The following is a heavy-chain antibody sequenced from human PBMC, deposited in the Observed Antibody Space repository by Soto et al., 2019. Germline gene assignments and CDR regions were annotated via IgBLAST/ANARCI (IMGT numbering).Heavy chain of an antibody. D-gene: IGHD3-10*01. CDR1: GFTFSSYS. J-gene: IGHJ4*02. CDR2: ITSSNNYI. CDR3: GRDTKVYASGRGVDY. Sequence: EVQLVESGGGLVAPGGSLRLSCAASGFTFSSYSMNWVRQAPGKGLEWVSSITSSNNYIHYTASVEGRFTISRDNAKNSLDLQMNRLRVEDTAVYYCGRDTKVYASGRGVDYWGQGTLVNVS. V-gene: IGHV3-21*06.